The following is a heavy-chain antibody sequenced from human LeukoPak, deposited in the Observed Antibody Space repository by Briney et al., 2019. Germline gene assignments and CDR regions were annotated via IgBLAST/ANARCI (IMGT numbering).Heavy chain of an antibody. Sequence: GGSLRLSCAASGFTLTNYAMSWFRQAPGKGLEWVGLIRSKAYGGTTEYAASVKGRFTISRDDSKSIAYLQMNSLKTEDTAVYYCTRGEIVVVVAATDAFDIWGQGTMVTVSS. CDR2: IRSKAYGGTT. CDR3: TRGEIVVVVAATDAFDI. CDR1: GFTLTNYA. J-gene: IGHJ3*02. V-gene: IGHV3-49*03. D-gene: IGHD2-15*01.